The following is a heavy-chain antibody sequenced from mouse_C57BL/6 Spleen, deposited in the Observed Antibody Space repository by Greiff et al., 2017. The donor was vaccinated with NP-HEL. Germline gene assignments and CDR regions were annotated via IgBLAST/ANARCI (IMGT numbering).Heavy chain of an antibody. CDR1: GYTFTNYW. J-gene: IGHJ4*01. CDR3: ARVYYYGSSYGAMDY. V-gene: IGHV1-63*01. CDR2: IYPGGGYT. Sequence: VQLQQSGAELVRPGTSVKMSCKASGYTFTNYWIGWAKQRPGHGLEWIGDIYPGGGYTNYNEKFKGKAKLTADKSSSTAYMQFSSLTSEDSAIYYCARVYYYGSSYGAMDYWGQGTSVTVSS. D-gene: IGHD1-1*01.